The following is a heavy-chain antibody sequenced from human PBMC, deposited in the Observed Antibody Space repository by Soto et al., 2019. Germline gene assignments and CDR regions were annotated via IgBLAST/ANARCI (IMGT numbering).Heavy chain of an antibody. CDR1: GVSVSSDDYY. CDR3: ATYRKFFQI. CDR2: IYNSGST. J-gene: IGHJ3*02. V-gene: IGHV4-30-2*01. Sequence: SETLSLTCSVSGVSVSSDDYYWNWIRQPPGKGLEWIGFIYNSGSTYYNSSLKSRVTISVDRSKNHFFLNLTSVTAADTAVYYCATYRKFFQIWGQGTKVTVSS.